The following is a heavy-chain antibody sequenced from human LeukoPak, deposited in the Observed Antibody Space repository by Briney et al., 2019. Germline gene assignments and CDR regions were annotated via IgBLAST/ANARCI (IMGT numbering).Heavy chain of an antibody. D-gene: IGHD3-10*01. J-gene: IGHJ4*02. CDR2: ISAYNGNT. Sequence: ASVKVSCKASGYTFTSYGISWVRQAPGQGLEWMGWISAYNGNTNYAQKLQGRVTMTRDMSTSTVYMELSSLRSEDTAVYYCARADGSGSYYFGYWGQGTLVTVSS. V-gene: IGHV1-18*01. CDR1: GYTFTSYG. CDR3: ARADGSGSYYFGY.